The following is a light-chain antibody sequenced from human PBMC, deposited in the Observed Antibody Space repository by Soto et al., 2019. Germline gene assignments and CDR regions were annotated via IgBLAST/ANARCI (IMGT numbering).Light chain of an antibody. CDR1: SSDVGAHNF. V-gene: IGLV2-14*01. Sequence: QSVLAQPASVSGSPGQSITISCTGTSSDVGAHNFVSWYQQHPGKAPKLMIYEVSNRPSGVSDRFSGSKSGNTASLTISGLQAEDDTDYYCNSYTNTAARVFGTGTKVTVL. CDR2: EVS. CDR3: NSYTNTAARV. J-gene: IGLJ1*01.